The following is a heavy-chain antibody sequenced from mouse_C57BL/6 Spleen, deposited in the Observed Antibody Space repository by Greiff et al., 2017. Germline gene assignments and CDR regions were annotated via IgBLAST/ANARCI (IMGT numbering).Heavy chain of an antibody. V-gene: IGHV1-19*01. Sequence: EVQLQQSGPVLVKPGASVKMSCKASGYTFTDYYMNWVKQSHGKSLEWIGVINPYNGGTSYNQKFKGKATLTVDKSSSTAYMELNSLTSEDSAVYYCAREKGSDFDYWGQGTTLTVSS. J-gene: IGHJ2*01. CDR2: INPYNGGT. D-gene: IGHD1-1*02. CDR1: GYTFTDYY. CDR3: AREKGSDFDY.